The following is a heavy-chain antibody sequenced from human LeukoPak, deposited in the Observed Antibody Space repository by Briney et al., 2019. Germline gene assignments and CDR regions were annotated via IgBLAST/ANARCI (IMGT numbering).Heavy chain of an antibody. CDR1: GFSFSSFA. CDR2: ISGSGGGT. V-gene: IGHV3-23*01. Sequence: GGSLRLSCAASGFSFSSFAMSWVRQAPGKGLEWVAIISGSGGGTYYADSVKGRFAVSRDFFTSTLDLQMTSLRAEDTAVYYCAKEAPHTAVLIALPEWNYIDSWGRGILVSVSS. J-gene: IGHJ4*02. CDR3: AKEAPHTAVLIALPEWNYIDS. D-gene: IGHD2-21*01.